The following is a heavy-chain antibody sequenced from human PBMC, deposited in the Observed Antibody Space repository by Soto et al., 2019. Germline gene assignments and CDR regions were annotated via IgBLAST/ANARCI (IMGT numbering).Heavy chain of an antibody. V-gene: IGHV4-31*03. D-gene: IGHD3-10*01. CDR3: ARVGNGGSGSYAFDI. Sequence: SETLSLTCTVSGGSISSGGYYWSWIRQHPGKGLEWIGYIYYSGSTYYNPSLKSRVTISVDTSKNQFSLKLSSVTAADTAVYYCARVGNGGSGSYAFDIWGQGTMVTVSS. CDR1: GGSISSGGYY. CDR2: IYYSGST. J-gene: IGHJ3*02.